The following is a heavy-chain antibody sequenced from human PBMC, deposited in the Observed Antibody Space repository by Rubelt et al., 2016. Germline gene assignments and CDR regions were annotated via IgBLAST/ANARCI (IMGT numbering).Heavy chain of an antibody. Sequence: VKGRFTISRDNAKNSLYLQMNSLRAEDAAVYYCARDNGAMDVWGQGTTVTVSS. D-gene: IGHD3-10*01. V-gene: IGHV3-11*06. CDR3: ARDNGAMDV. J-gene: IGHJ6*02.